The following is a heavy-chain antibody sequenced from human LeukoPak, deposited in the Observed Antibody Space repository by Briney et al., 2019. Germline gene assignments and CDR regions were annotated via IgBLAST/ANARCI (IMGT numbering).Heavy chain of an antibody. Sequence: GGSLRLSCAASGFTFSIYEMNWVRQAPGQGLEYVSYISSTSNIIYYADSVKGRFTISRDNAKNSLYLQMDSLRVEDTAVYYCATYIVKTMDVWGKGTTVTISS. V-gene: IGHV3-48*03. D-gene: IGHD2/OR15-2a*01. CDR3: ATYIVKTMDV. CDR1: GFTFSIYE. J-gene: IGHJ6*03. CDR2: ISSTSNII.